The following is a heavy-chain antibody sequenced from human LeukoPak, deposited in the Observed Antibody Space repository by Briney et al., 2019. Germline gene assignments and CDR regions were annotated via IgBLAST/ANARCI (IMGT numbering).Heavy chain of an antibody. CDR2: ISGSGGST. V-gene: IGHV3-23*01. CDR3: AKDKSGSYCFDY. J-gene: IGHJ4*02. D-gene: IGHD1-26*01. CDR1: GFTFSSYA. Sequence: PGGSLGLSCAASGFTFSSYAMSWVRQAPGKGLEWVSAISGSGGSTYYADSVKGRFTISRDNSKNTLYLQMNSLRAEDTAVYYCAKDKSGSYCFDYWGQGTLVTVSS.